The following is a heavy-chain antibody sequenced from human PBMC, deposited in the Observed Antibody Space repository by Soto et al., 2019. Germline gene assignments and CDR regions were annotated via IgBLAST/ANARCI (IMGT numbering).Heavy chain of an antibody. Sequence: QVQLVQSGAEVKKPGSSVKVSCKASGGTFSSYAISWVRQAPGQGLEWMGGIIPIFGTANYAQKFQGRVTIPADESTSTAYMELSSLRSENTAVYYCADAPGYCTNGVCYPSDVWGQGTLVTVSS. CDR2: IIPIFGTA. V-gene: IGHV1-69*01. CDR3: ADAPGYCTNGVCYPSDV. CDR1: GGTFSSYA. D-gene: IGHD2-8*01. J-gene: IGHJ4*02.